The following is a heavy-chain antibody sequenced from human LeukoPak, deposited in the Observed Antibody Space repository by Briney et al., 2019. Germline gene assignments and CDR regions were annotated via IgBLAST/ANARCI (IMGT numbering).Heavy chain of an antibody. J-gene: IGHJ1*01. CDR2: INPNSGGT. Sequence: VASVKVSCKASGYTFTSYGISWVRQVPGQGLEWMGWINPNSGGTNYAQKFQGRVTMTRDTSISTAYMELSRLTSDDTAVYYCARGYYDSSGFEYFQDWGQGTLVTVSP. D-gene: IGHD3-22*01. CDR1: GYTFTSYG. CDR3: ARGYYDSSGFEYFQD. V-gene: IGHV1-2*02.